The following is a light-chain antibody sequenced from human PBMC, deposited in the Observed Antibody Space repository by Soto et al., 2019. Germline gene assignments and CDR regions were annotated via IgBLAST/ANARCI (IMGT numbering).Light chain of an antibody. J-gene: IGLJ3*02. Sequence: QSALTQPASVSGSPGQSITISCTGTTSDVGGYNLVSWYQERPGKAPKLMIYEVTKRPSGVSNRFSGSKSGNTASLTISGLQAEDEADYYCCSYAGTSTLMFGGGTQLTVL. V-gene: IGLV2-23*02. CDR2: EVT. CDR1: TSDVGGYNL. CDR3: CSYAGTSTLM.